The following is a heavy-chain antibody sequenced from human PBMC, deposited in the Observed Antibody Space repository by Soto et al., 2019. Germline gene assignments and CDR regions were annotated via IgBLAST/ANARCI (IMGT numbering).Heavy chain of an antibody. Sequence: XGSLRLSCAASGFTFRSFTMNWVRQAPGRGLEWVSTISSNSAYIYYTDALRGRFTISRDNAKNSLHLQMNSLRAEDTAVYYCTRDASRDSSARGWFDPWGPGTLVTVSS. CDR2: ISSNSAYI. CDR3: TRDASRDSSARGWFDP. J-gene: IGHJ5*02. CDR1: GFTFRSFT. V-gene: IGHV3-21*01. D-gene: IGHD6-13*01.